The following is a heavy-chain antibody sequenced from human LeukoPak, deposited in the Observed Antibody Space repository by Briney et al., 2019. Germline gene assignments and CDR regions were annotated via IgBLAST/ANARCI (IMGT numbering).Heavy chain of an antibody. V-gene: IGHV4-4*07. Sequence: KPSETLSLTCSVSSGSISSYFWSWIRQPAGKGLEWIGRIYASGNTNYNSSLKSRLTMSIDTSKNQFSLNLSSVTAADTAIYYCARITGAIGRYYYMDVWGKGTTVTVSS. CDR1: SGSISSYF. CDR2: IYASGNT. J-gene: IGHJ6*03. D-gene: IGHD1-20*01. CDR3: ARITGAIGRYYYMDV.